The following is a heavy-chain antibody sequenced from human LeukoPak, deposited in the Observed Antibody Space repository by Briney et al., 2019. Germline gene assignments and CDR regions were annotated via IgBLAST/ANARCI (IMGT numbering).Heavy chain of an antibody. D-gene: IGHD1-1*01. Sequence: SQTLSLTSAISGDSASSNSAAWNWSRQSPWKGLEWLGRTYYRSKRYNDSAVSVKSRMTINPDTSKNQFSLQLNAVTPEDTAVYYCARGGVIRVTGTTPFDYWGQGTLVTVSS. V-gene: IGHV6-1*01. CDR1: GDSASSNSAA. CDR2: TYYRSKRYN. J-gene: IGHJ4*02. CDR3: ARGGVIRVTGTTPFDY.